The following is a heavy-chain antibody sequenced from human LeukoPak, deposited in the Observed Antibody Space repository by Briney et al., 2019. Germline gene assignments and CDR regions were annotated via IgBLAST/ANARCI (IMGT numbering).Heavy chain of an antibody. J-gene: IGHJ5*01. CDR3: VRDRGNWFDS. CDR2: IWYDGSNQ. Sequence: GGSLRLSCAASGFTFSNYGIHWVRQAPGKGLEWVAVIWYDGSNQYYADSVKGRFTISRDNSKSTLNLQMNSLRAEDTAVYYCVRDRGNWFDSWGQGTLVTVSS. CDR1: GFTFSNYG. V-gene: IGHV3-33*01.